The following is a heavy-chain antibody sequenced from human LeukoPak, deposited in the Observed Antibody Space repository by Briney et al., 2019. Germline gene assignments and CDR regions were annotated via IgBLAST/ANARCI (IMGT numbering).Heavy chain of an antibody. D-gene: IGHD3-3*01. J-gene: IGHJ3*02. Sequence: PSETLSLTCTVSGGSISSSSYYWGWIRQPPGKGLEWIGSIYYSGSTYYNPSLKSRVTISVDTSKNQFSLKLSSVTAADTAVYYCARPALRFLESFDAFDIWGQGTMVTVSS. CDR1: GGSISSSSYY. V-gene: IGHV4-39*01. CDR3: ARPALRFLESFDAFDI. CDR2: IYYSGST.